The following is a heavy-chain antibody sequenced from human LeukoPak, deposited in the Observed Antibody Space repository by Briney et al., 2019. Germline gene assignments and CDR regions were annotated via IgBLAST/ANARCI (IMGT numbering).Heavy chain of an antibody. J-gene: IGHJ3*02. CDR3: ARSMRRIRNAFDI. CDR2: INHSGST. CDR1: GGSFCGYY. Sequence: SETLSLTCAVYGGSFCGYYWSWIRQPPGKGLEWIGEINHSGSTNYNPSLKSRVTISVDTSKNQFSLKLSSVTAADTAVYYCARSMRRIRNAFDIWGQGTMVTVSS. V-gene: IGHV4-34*01. D-gene: IGHD2/OR15-2a*01.